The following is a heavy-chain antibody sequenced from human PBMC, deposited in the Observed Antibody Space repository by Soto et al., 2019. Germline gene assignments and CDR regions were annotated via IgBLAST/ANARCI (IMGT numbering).Heavy chain of an antibody. Sequence: GSLRLSCAASGFTFSDYYMSWIRQAPGKGLEWVSYISSSSSYTNYADSVKGRFTISRDNAKNSLYLQMNSLRAEDTAVYYCARETGTTQAFDIWGQGTMVTVSS. D-gene: IGHD1-7*01. CDR2: ISSSSSYT. CDR3: ARETGTTQAFDI. CDR1: GFTFSDYY. V-gene: IGHV3-11*06. J-gene: IGHJ3*02.